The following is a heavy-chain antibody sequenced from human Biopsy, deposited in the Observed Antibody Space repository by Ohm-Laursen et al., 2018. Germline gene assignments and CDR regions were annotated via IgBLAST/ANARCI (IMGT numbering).Heavy chain of an antibody. V-gene: IGHV1-24*01. D-gene: IGHD3-22*01. CDR1: GYTLTALS. CDR2: FAPENGKT. Sequence: ASVKVSCKVSGYTLTALSMHWVRQAPGRGLEWMGGFAPENGKTIYAQKFQGRITMTEDTSTDTAYMELSSLRSEDTAVYYCAKNYDPLYYDTSGLFDYWGQGTLVTVSS. J-gene: IGHJ4*02. CDR3: AKNYDPLYYDTSGLFDY.